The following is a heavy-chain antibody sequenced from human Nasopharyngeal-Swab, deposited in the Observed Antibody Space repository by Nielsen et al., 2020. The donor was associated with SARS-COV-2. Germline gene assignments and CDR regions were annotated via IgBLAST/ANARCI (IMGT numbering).Heavy chain of an antibody. CDR2: IRSKAYGGTT. Sequence: GGSLRLSCPASGFTFGDYAMSWVRQAPGKGLEWVGFIRSKAYGGTTEYAASVKGRFTISRDDSKSIAYLQMNSLKTEDTAVYYCTFDSSGYYPHDALDIWGQGTMVTVSS. CDR1: GFTFGDYA. CDR3: TFDSSGYYPHDALDI. V-gene: IGHV3-49*04. D-gene: IGHD3-22*01. J-gene: IGHJ3*02.